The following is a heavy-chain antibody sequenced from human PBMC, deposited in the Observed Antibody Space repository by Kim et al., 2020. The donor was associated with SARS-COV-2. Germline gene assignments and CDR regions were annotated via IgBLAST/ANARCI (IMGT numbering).Heavy chain of an antibody. V-gene: IGHV4-59*01. J-gene: IGHJ6*02. Sequence: SETLSLTCTVSGGSISSYYWSWIRQPPGKGLEWIGYIYYSVSTNYNPSLKSRVTISVDTSKNQFSLKLSSLTAADTAVYYCARSSSGYYYYYYGMDVWGQGHTVTVSS. CDR3: ARSSSGYYYYYYGMDV. CDR2: IYYSVST. D-gene: IGHD3-22*01. CDR1: GGSISSYY.